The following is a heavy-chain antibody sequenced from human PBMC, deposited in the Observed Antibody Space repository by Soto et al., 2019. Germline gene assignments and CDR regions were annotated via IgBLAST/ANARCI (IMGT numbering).Heavy chain of an antibody. CDR2: ISGSGGST. J-gene: IGHJ4*02. D-gene: IGHD1-26*01. Sequence: GGSLRLSCAASGFTFSSYAMSWVRQAPEKGLEWVSAISGSGGSTYYADSVKGRFTISRDNSKNTLYLQMNSLRAEDTAVYYCAKGSKATTCRFCFDYWGQGTLVTVSS. CDR3: AKGSKATTCRFCFDY. V-gene: IGHV3-23*01. CDR1: GFTFSSYA.